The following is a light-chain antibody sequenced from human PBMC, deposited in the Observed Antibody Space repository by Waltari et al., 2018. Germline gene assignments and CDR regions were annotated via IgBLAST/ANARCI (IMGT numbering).Light chain of an antibody. Sequence: EIVLTQSPATLSLSPGERATLSCRASQSVDSYLAWYQQKPGQAPRLLIYDASNRVTGIPARFSGSGSGTDFTLTINSLDPEDFAVYYCQQRGNWPWTFGQGTKVEIK. CDR2: DAS. CDR3: QQRGNWPWT. V-gene: IGKV3-11*01. J-gene: IGKJ1*01. CDR1: QSVDSY.